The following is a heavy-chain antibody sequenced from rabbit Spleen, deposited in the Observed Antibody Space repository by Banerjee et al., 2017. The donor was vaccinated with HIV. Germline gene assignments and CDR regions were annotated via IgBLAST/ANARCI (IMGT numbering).Heavy chain of an antibody. CDR3: ALGSAAMTRMITGYGLNL. J-gene: IGHJ4*01. Sequence: QSLEESGGDLVKPGASLTLTCTASGFSFSSSYYMCWVRQAPGKGLECIACIYAGSSGSTCYTNCAKGAFALSNTSTPTVTLEMTRLTVANTATTFCALGSAAMTRMITGYGLNLWGPGTLVTVS. V-gene: IGHV1S40*01. D-gene: IGHD2-1*01. CDR1: GFSFSSSYY. CDR2: IYAGSSGST.